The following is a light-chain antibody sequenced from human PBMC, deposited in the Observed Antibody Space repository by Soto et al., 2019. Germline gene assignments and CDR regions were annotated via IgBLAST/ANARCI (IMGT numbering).Light chain of an antibody. CDR3: HQYSEWPHT. V-gene: IGKV3D-15*01. Sequence: EIVMTQSPATLSVSPGERATLSCRASQSFTSNLAWYQQKPGQAPRLLIYGASVRATGIPARFSGSGSGTDFSLTISSLQSEDFAIYYCHQYSEWPHTFGHGTTLEIK. J-gene: IGKJ2*01. CDR1: QSFTSN. CDR2: GAS.